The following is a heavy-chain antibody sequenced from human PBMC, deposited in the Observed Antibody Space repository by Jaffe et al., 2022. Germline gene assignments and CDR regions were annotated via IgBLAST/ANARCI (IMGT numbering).Heavy chain of an antibody. V-gene: IGHV2-26*01. CDR1: GFSLSNARMG. Sequence: QVTLKESGPVLVKPTETLTLTCTVSGFSLSNARMGVSWIRQPPGKALEWLAHIFSNDEKSYSTSLKSRLTISKDTSKSQVVLTMTNMDPVDTATYYCARGHPYDFWSGYYTVERSPYYFDYWGQGTLVTVSS. D-gene: IGHD3-3*01. CDR3: ARGHPYDFWSGYYTVERSPYYFDY. CDR2: IFSNDEK. J-gene: IGHJ4*02.